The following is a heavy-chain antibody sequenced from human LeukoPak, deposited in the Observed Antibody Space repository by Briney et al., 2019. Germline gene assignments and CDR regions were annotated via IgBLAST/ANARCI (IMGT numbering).Heavy chain of an antibody. Sequence: KPSETLSLTCTVSGGSISSSSHYWGWIRQPPGKGLEWIGSIYYSGSTYYNPSLKSRVTISVDTSKNQFSLKLSSVTAADTAVYYCASHRGYSYGYNYWGQGTLVTVSS. V-gene: IGHV4-39*01. D-gene: IGHD5-18*01. J-gene: IGHJ4*02. CDR1: GGSISSSSHY. CDR2: IYYSGST. CDR3: ASHRGYSYGYNY.